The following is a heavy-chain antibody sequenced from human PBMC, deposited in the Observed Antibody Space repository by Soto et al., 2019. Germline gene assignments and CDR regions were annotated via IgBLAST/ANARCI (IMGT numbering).Heavy chain of an antibody. J-gene: IGHJ6*02. CDR1: GYSFTTYG. CDR2: ISGYNGNT. CDR3: AREGPAPYYYYGMDV. Sequence: QVQLVQSGGEVKKPGASVKVSCKTSGYSFTTYGISWVRQAPGQGLEWMGWISGYNGNTHYAQEFQGRVSMTTDTSTSTAYMELRRLRSDDTAVYYCAREGPAPYYYYGMDVWGQGTTVTVSS. V-gene: IGHV1-18*01.